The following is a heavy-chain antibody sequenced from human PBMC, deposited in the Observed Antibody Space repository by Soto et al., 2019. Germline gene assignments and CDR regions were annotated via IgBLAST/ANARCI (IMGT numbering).Heavy chain of an antibody. V-gene: IGHV1-18*01. CDR2: ISAYNGNT. Sequence: ASVKVSCKASGYTFTSYGISWVRQAPGQGLEWMGWISAYNGNTNYAQKLQGRVTMTTDTSTSTAYMELRSLRSDDTAVYYCARVYPTPFIVVVPAAIWFDPWGQGTLVTVSS. CDR1: GYTFTSYG. J-gene: IGHJ5*02. CDR3: ARVYPTPFIVVVPAAIWFDP. D-gene: IGHD2-2*01.